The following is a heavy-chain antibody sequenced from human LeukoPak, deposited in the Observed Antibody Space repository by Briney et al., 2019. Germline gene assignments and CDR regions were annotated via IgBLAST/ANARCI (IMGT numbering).Heavy chain of an antibody. Sequence: GGSLRFSCAASGFTFDDCAMHWVRQAPGRGLEWVSTIPSNSKSIAYADSVKGRFTISRDNSKNTLYLQMNSLRAEDTAVYYCARGGVENDYSNYFDYWGQGTLVTVSS. CDR3: ARGGVENDYSNYFDY. V-gene: IGHV3-9*01. CDR2: IPSNSKSI. J-gene: IGHJ4*02. D-gene: IGHD4-11*01. CDR1: GFTFDDCA.